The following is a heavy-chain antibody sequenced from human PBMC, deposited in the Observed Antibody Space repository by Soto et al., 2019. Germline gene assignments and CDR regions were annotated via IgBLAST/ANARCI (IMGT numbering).Heavy chain of an antibody. V-gene: IGHV2-5*02. D-gene: IGHD3-9*01. CDR3: APSTPDGILTGDQFDY. Sequence: QITLKESGPTLVRPTQTLTLTCTFSGLSLSSSGVGVGWIRQPPGKALEWLALIYWDDDKHYSPSLKSRLTLNKDTYNNHVVLTKNKVEPVDTATDYCAPSTPDGILTGDQFDYWGQGTLVTVSS. J-gene: IGHJ4*02. CDR2: IYWDDDK. CDR1: GLSLSSSGVG.